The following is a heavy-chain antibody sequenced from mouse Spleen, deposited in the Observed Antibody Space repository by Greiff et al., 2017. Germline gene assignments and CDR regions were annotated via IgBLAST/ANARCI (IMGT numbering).Heavy chain of an antibody. D-gene: IGHD1-1*02. Sequence: QVQLKESGAELVRPGASVTLSCKASGYTFTDYEMHWVKQTPVHGLEWIGAIDPETGGTAYNQKFKGKAILTADKSSSTAYMELRSLTSEDSAVYYCTRGGNIYYYAMDYWGQGTSVTVSS. CDR1: GYTFTDYE. V-gene: IGHV1-15*01. CDR3: TRGGNIYYYAMDY. J-gene: IGHJ4*01. CDR2: IDPETGGT.